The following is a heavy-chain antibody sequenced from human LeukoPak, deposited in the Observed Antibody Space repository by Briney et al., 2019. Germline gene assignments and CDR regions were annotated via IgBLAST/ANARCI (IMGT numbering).Heavy chain of an antibody. V-gene: IGHV3-43*02. Sequence: GGSLRLSCVASGLPIADFAMHWVRQAPGKGLEWVSLISGDGVSTFYADSVKGRFSISRDNSKNSLYLEMSSLRTEDAAMYYCAKESGKFDYWGQGTLVAVSS. CDR2: ISGDGVST. CDR3: AKESGKFDY. CDR1: GLPIADFA. J-gene: IGHJ4*02.